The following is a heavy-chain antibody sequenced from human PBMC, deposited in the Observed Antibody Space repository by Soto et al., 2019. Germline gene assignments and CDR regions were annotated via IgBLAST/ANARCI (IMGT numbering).Heavy chain of an antibody. Sequence: PSETLSLTCTVSGGSISSYYWSWIRQPPGKGLEWIGYIYYSGSTNYNPSLKSRVTISVDTSKNQFSLKLSSVTAADTAVYYCARFYYDSSGYLPSPYYYYYGMDVWGQGTTVTVSS. J-gene: IGHJ6*02. V-gene: IGHV4-59*01. CDR2: IYYSGST. CDR1: GGSISSYY. D-gene: IGHD3-22*01. CDR3: ARFYYDSSGYLPSPYYYYYGMDV.